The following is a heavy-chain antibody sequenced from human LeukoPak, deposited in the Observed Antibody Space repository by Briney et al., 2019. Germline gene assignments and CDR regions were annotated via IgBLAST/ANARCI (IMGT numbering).Heavy chain of an antibody. Sequence: GGSLRLSCAASGFTFSSYWMSWVRQAPGKGLEWVANIKQDGSEKYYVDSVKGRFTISRDNAKNSLYLQMNSLRAEDTAVYYCASGPVLRYFDWLSAEIDYWGQGTLVTVSS. CDR3: ASGPVLRYFDWLSAEIDY. CDR2: IKQDGSEK. CDR1: GFTFSSYW. V-gene: IGHV3-7*01. D-gene: IGHD3-9*01. J-gene: IGHJ4*02.